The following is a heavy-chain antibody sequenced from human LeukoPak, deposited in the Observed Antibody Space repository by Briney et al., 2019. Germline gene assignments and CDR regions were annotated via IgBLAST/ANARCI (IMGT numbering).Heavy chain of an antibody. CDR1: GGSFSGYY. V-gene: IGHV4-34*01. Sequence: SETLSLTCAVYGGSFSGYYWSWIRQPPGKGLEWIGEINHSGSTNYNPSLKSRVTISVDTSKNQFSLKLSSVTAADTAVYYCARGRGLRYFEIYCCYGMDVWGQGTTVTVSS. J-gene: IGHJ6*02. CDR2: INHSGST. CDR3: ARGRGLRYFEIYCCYGMDV. D-gene: IGHD3-9*01.